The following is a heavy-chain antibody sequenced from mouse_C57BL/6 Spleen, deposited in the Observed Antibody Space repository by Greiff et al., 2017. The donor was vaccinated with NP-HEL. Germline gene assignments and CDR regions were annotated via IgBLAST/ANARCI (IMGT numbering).Heavy chain of an antibody. Sequence: QVLLQQSGAELVRPGASVTLSCKASGYTFTDYEMHWVKQTPVHGLEWIGAIDPETGGTAYNQKFKGKAILTADKSSSTAYMELRSLTSEDSAVYYCTSIYYDYDGGAYWGQGTLVTVSA. D-gene: IGHD2-4*01. CDR1: GYTFTDYE. CDR3: TSIYYDYDGGAY. CDR2: IDPETGGT. J-gene: IGHJ3*01. V-gene: IGHV1-15*01.